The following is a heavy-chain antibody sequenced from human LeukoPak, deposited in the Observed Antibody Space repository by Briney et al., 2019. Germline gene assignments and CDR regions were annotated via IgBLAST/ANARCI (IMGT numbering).Heavy chain of an antibody. D-gene: IGHD3-10*01. V-gene: IGHV3-74*01. CDR2: INNDGSST. Sequence: PGGSLRLSRAASGFTFSSYWMHWVRQAPWKGLVWVSRINNDGSSTIYADSLKGRFTISRDNAKNTLYLQMNSLRAEDTAVYYCARGRGSGSYYFDYWGQGTLVTVSS. J-gene: IGHJ4*02. CDR3: ARGRGSGSYYFDY. CDR1: GFTFSSYW.